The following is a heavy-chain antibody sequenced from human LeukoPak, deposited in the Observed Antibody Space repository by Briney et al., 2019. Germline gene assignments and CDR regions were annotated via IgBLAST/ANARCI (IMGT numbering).Heavy chain of an antibody. CDR3: ARGGETRSHFDY. CDR2: ISYDGSNK. J-gene: IGHJ4*02. CDR1: GFTFSSYA. V-gene: IGHV3-30-3*01. Sequence: PGRSLRLSCAASGFTFSSYAMHWVRQAPGKGLEWVAVISYDGSNKYYADSVKGRFTISRDNAKNSLYLQMNSLRAEDTAVYYCARGGETRSHFDYWGQGTLVTVSS. D-gene: IGHD3-16*01.